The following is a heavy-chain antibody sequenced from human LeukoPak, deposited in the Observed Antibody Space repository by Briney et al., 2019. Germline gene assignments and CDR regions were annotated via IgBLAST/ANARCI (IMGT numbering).Heavy chain of an antibody. Sequence: GGSLRLSCAVSGFTFSSYWMTWVRQAPGKGLEWVANIQQDGSEKYYADSVKGRFTISRDNAKNSLYLQMNRLRPEDTAVYFCARGPPTLTYYYYYMDVWGKGTTVTVSS. J-gene: IGHJ6*03. CDR2: IQQDGSEK. D-gene: IGHD1-14*01. CDR1: GFTFSSYW. CDR3: ARGPPTLTYYYYYMDV. V-gene: IGHV3-7*01.